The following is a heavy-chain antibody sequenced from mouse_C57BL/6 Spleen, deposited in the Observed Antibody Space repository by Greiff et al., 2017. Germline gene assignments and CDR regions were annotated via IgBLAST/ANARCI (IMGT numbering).Heavy chain of an antibody. CDR3: ARHRYLAGFAY. J-gene: IGHJ3*01. D-gene: IGHD2-14*01. CDR2: INSDGGST. Sequence: EVKLVESGGGLVQPGESLKLSCESNEYEFPSHDMSWVRKTPEKRLELVAAINSDGGSTYYPDTMERRFIFSRDNTKKNLYLQMSSLRAEDTAFYYSARHRYLAGFAYWGQGTLVTVSA. CDR1: EYEFPSHD. V-gene: IGHV5-2*01.